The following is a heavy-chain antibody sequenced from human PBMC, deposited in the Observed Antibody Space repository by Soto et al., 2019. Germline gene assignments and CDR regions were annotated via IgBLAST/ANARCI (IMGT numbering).Heavy chain of an antibody. CDR2: ISGSGGST. V-gene: IGHV3-23*01. Sequence: EVQLLESGGGLVQPGGSLRLSCAASGFTFSSYAMSWVRQAPGKWLEWVSAISGSGGSTYYADSVKGRFTISRDNSKNTLYLQMNSLRAEDTAVYYCAKMGPRYYSDSSGRLQYYFDYWGQGTLVTVSS. J-gene: IGHJ4*02. CDR1: GFTFSSYA. CDR3: AKMGPRYYSDSSGRLQYYFDY. D-gene: IGHD3-22*01.